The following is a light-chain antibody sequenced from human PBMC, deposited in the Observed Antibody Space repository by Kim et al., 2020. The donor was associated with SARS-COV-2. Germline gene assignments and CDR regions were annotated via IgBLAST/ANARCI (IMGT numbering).Light chain of an antibody. Sequence: VYLGNRATLSCSDRQSIDRDIAWYQQTPGQPPRLLIYDSYTRPPGLPDRFRGCVSETDFSLTIYSLQSEDVAVYHCKHYHQWPPWTFGRGNKL. CDR3: KHYHQWPPWT. J-gene: IGKJ1*01. CDR1: QSIDRD. V-gene: IGKV3-15*01. CDR2: DSY.